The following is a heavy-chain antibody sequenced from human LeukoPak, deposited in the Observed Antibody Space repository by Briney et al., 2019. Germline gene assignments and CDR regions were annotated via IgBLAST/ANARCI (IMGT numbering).Heavy chain of an antibody. Sequence: PGGSLRLSCAASGFSFSSYAMSWVRQAPGKGLEWVSTVTAGGDGTYYTDSVKGQFTISRDNSKSTLYLQMNSLRAEDTAVYYCAKDRWSGFSAFEYWGRGTLVTASS. V-gene: IGHV3-23*01. J-gene: IGHJ4*02. CDR2: VTAGGDGT. CDR1: GFSFSSYA. D-gene: IGHD3-3*01. CDR3: AKDRWSGFSAFEY.